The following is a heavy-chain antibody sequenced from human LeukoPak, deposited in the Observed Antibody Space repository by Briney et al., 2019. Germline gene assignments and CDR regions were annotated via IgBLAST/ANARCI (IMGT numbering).Heavy chain of an antibody. D-gene: IGHD6-6*01. J-gene: IGHJ4*02. Sequence: SETLSLTCAVYGGSFIGYFWNWIRQPPGKGLEWIGEINHSGGTNYNPSLKSRVTISVDTSKNQFSLKLTSVTAADTAVYYCARGRIAAGDWGQGTLVTVSS. CDR2: INHSGGT. CDR3: ARGRIAAGD. CDR1: GGSFIGYF. V-gene: IGHV4-34*01.